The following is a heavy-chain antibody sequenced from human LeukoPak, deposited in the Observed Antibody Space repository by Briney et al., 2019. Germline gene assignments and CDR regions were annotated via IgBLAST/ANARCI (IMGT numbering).Heavy chain of an antibody. D-gene: IGHD3-22*01. CDR1: GGSISNYY. CDR2: IYYSGST. Sequence: SETLSLTCTVSGGSISNYYWGWIRQSPGKGLECNGYIYYSGSTYYNPSLKSRVTISVDTSKNQFSLKLSSVTAADTAVYYCARGYYDSSGYYPEAFDYWGQGTLVTVSS. V-gene: IGHV4-59*12. J-gene: IGHJ4*02. CDR3: ARGYYDSSGYYPEAFDY.